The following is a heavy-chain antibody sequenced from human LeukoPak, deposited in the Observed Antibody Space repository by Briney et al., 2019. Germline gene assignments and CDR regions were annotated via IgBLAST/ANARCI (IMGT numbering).Heavy chain of an antibody. Sequence: GGSLRLSCAPSGFTFSSAWMHWVRQAPGKGLEWVGRIKSKVDGGTTDYAAPVKGRFTISRDDLENMLYLQMNSLKTEDTAVFYCIADTPPWNPYGLDYWGQGTLVTVSS. D-gene: IGHD1-1*01. CDR3: IADTPPWNPYGLDY. CDR1: GFTFSSAW. CDR2: IKSKVDGGTT. V-gene: IGHV3-15*07. J-gene: IGHJ4*02.